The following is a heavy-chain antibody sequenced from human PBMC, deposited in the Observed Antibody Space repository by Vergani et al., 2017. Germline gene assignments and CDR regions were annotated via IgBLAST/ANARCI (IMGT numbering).Heavy chain of an antibody. CDR2: IRDKTYNYAT. D-gene: IGHD3-22*01. V-gene: IGHV3-73*01. CDR1: GFTFSGSA. J-gene: IGHJ6*03. CDR3: AKVYYYDSSGYYSYYYYYYYMDV. Sequence: VQLVESGGGVVQPGGSLTLSCAASGFTFSGSAMHWVRQTSGKGLEWIGRIRDKTYNYATAYAVSVKGRFIISRDDSKKTAYLQMNSLRAEDTAVYYCAKVYYYDSSGYYSYYYYYYYMDVWGKGTTVTVSS.